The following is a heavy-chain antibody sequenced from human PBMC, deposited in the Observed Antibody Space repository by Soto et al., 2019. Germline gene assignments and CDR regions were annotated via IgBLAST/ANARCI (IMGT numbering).Heavy chain of an antibody. CDR2: INHSENT. CDR1: GGSFSGYY. CDR3: ARSGGLQHIDY. D-gene: IGHD4-4*01. Sequence: SETLSLTCAVYGGSFSGYYWSWIRQPPGKGLEWIGEINHSENTNYNPSLKSRVTVSVDTSKNQFSLKLSSVTAADTAVHYCARSGGLQHIDYWGQGTLVTVSS. J-gene: IGHJ4*02. V-gene: IGHV4-34*01.